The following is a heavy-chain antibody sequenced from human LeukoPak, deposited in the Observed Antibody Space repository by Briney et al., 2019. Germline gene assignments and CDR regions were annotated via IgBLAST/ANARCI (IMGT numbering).Heavy chain of an antibody. Sequence: GGSLRLSCAASGFTFSSYGMHWVRQAPGKGLEWVAFIRYDGSNKYYADSVKGRFTISRDNSKNTPYLQMNSLRAEDTAVYYCAKGGTDYYYYYMDVWGKGTTVTVSS. V-gene: IGHV3-30*02. CDR1: GFTFSSYG. J-gene: IGHJ6*03. CDR3: AKGGTDYYYYYMDV. CDR2: IRYDGSNK.